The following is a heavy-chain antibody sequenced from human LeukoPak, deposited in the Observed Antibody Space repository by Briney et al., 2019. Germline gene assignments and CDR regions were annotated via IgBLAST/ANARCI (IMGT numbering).Heavy chain of an antibody. CDR2: IYHSGST. Sequence: PSETLSLTCAVCGGSISSSNWWSWVRQPPGKGLEWIGEIYHSGSTNYNPSLKSRVTISVDTSKNQFSLKLSSVTAADTAVYYCAKCGYSYGYDYRGQGTLVTVSS. J-gene: IGHJ4*02. D-gene: IGHD5-18*01. CDR1: GGSISSSNW. CDR3: AKCGYSYGYDY. V-gene: IGHV4-4*02.